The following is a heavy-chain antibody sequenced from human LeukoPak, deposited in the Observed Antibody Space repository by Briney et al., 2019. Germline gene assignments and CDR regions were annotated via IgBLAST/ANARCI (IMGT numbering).Heavy chain of an antibody. J-gene: IGHJ5*02. D-gene: IGHD3-3*01. CDR1: GYTFTSYD. CDR2: MNPNSGNT. V-gene: IGHV1-8*03. Sequence: ASVKVSCKASGYTFTSYDINWVRQAPGQGLEWMGWMNPNSGNTGYAQKFQGRVTITRNTSISTAYMELSSLRSEDTAAYYCARIPRSRAYYDFWSGYPGWFDPWGQGTLVTVSS. CDR3: ARIPRSRAYYDFWSGYPGWFDP.